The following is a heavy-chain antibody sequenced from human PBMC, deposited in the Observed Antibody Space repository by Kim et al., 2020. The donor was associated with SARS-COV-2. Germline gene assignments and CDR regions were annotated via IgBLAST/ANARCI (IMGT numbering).Heavy chain of an antibody. V-gene: IGHV4-34*01. D-gene: IGHD1-26*01. Sequence: GTTNSNPSLKSRVTISVDTSKNQFSLKLSSVTAADTAVYYCARGGLGVDYWGQGTLVTVSS. CDR3: ARGGLGVDY. J-gene: IGHJ4*02. CDR2: GTT.